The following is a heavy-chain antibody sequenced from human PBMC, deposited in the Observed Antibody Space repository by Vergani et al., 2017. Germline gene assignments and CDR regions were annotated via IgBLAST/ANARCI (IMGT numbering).Heavy chain of an antibody. Sequence: QVRLQESGPGLVKPSETLSLPCSVPVGSMSGYYWGWFRQPPGKELEWIGYMYHSGSTNYNPSLETRVTISGDTSKNQFSLKLNSVTAADTAVYYCGRVADFYGLGSRLLDLWGQGILVTVSS. CDR1: VGSMSGYY. D-gene: IGHD3-10*01. CDR3: GRVADFYGLGSRLLDL. J-gene: IGHJ5*02. CDR2: MYHSGST. V-gene: IGHV4-59*01.